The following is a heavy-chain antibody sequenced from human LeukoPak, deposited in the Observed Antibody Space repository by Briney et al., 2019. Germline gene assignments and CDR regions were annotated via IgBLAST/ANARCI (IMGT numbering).Heavy chain of an antibody. V-gene: IGHV3-23*01. Sequence: PGGSLRLSCAASGFTSSSYAMSWVRQAPGKGLEWVSVISGSGGSTNYADSVKGRFIISRDNSKNTLYLQMNSLRAEDTAVYYCAKGHDDMDVWGQGTTVTVSS. CDR2: ISGSGGST. CDR1: GFTSSSYA. J-gene: IGHJ6*02. CDR3: AKGHDDMDV.